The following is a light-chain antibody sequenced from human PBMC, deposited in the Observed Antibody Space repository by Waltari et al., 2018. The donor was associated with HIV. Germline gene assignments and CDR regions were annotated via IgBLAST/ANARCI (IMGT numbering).Light chain of an antibody. J-gene: IGKJ1*01. V-gene: IGKV1-39*01. CDR3: QQSFTIPRT. CDR1: QIITTY. CDR2: AAS. Sequence: DIQMTQSPSSLSASVGDRVTITCRASQIITTYLNWYQQKPGRVPRVLIYAASTLQDGVPSRFSGSGSGIDFTLTIRSLQPEDSATYFCQQSFTIPRTFAQGTKVEIK.